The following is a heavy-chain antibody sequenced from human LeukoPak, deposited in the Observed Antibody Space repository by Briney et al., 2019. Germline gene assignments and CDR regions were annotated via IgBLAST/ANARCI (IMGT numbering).Heavy chain of an antibody. D-gene: IGHD2-15*01. CDR3: AKGWPFLDP. CDR1: GFTFSGYS. V-gene: IGHV3-48*01. Sequence: GGCLRLSCVDSGFTFSGYSMNWVRQAPGKGLEWVSYISRIMSTIYYADSVEGAFTISRDNAKNSVCLQMNSLRAEDTAVYYCAKGWPFLDPWGQGTLVTVSS. J-gene: IGHJ5*02. CDR2: ISRIMSTI.